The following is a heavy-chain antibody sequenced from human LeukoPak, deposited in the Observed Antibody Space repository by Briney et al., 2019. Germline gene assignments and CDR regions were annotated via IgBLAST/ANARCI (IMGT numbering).Heavy chain of an antibody. CDR1: GFTFSTYN. Sequence: GGSLRLSCVASGFTFSTYNMNWVRQAPGKGLEWVSYISSSSSTIYYADSVKGRFTISRDDSKNTLYLQMNSLRAEDTAVYYCARSSGTSDYWGQGTLVTVSS. CDR2: ISSSSSTI. V-gene: IGHV3-48*01. CDR3: ARSSGTSDY. J-gene: IGHJ4*02. D-gene: IGHD6-19*01.